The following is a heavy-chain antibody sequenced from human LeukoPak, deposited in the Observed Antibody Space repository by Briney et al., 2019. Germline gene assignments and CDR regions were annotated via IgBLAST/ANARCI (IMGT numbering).Heavy chain of an antibody. CDR1: GGSFSGYY. CDR2: INHSGST. D-gene: IGHD3-22*01. CDR3: ASQDYYDSSGRDY. Sequence: SETLSLTCAVYGGSFSGYYWSWIRQPPGKGLEWIGEINHSGSTNYNPSLKSRVTISVDTSKNQFSLKLSSVTAADTAAYYCASQDYYDSSGRDYWGQGTLVTVSS. J-gene: IGHJ4*02. V-gene: IGHV4-34*01.